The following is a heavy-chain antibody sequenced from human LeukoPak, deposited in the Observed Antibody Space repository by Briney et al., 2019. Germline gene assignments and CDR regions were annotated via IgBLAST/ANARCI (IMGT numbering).Heavy chain of an antibody. V-gene: IGHV4-59*01. D-gene: IGHD5-18*01. J-gene: IGHJ4*02. CDR2: IHYSGST. Sequence: SETLSLTCTVSGGSIISYYWSWIRQPPGKGLEWIGYIHYSGSTNHNPSLKTRVPISLDTSKNQFSLKLSSVTAADTAVYYCARFRGYSYGDFDYWGQGTLVTVSS. CDR1: GGSIISYY. CDR3: ARFRGYSYGDFDY.